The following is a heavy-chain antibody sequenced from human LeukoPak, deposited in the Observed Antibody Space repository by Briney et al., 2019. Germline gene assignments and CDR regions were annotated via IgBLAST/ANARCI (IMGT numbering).Heavy chain of an antibody. Sequence: GGSLRLSCAASGFTFSSYSMNWVRQAPGKGLEWVSSISSSSSYIYYADSVKGRFTISRDNSKNTLYLQMNSLRAEDTAVYYCARGLTWYYDSSGYPVGAFDIWGQGTMVTVSS. J-gene: IGHJ3*02. CDR2: ISSSSSYI. CDR1: GFTFSSYS. V-gene: IGHV3-21*01. D-gene: IGHD3-22*01. CDR3: ARGLTWYYDSSGYPVGAFDI.